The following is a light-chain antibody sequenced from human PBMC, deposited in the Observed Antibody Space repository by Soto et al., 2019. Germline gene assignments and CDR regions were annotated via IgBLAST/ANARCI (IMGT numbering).Light chain of an antibody. V-gene: IGLV1-40*01. CDR2: GND. CDR3: QSYDSSLSGYV. J-gene: IGLJ1*01. CDR1: SSNIGAGYD. Sequence: QSVLTQPPSVSGAPGQRVTIPCTGSSSNIGAGYDVHWYQQVPGTAPKLLLYGNDNRPSGVPDRFSGSKSGTSASLAITGLQAEDEADYYGQSYDSSLSGYVFGPGTKLTVL.